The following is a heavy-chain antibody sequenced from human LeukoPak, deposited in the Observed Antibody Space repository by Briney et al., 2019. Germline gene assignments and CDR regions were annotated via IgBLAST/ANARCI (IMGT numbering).Heavy chain of an antibody. V-gene: IGHV3-30*18. CDR1: GFSFSSYG. J-gene: IGHJ4*02. Sequence: GRSVRLFCAASGFSFSSYGIHWVRQAPGKGLEWVAVISYDGSNKYYADSVKGRFTISRDNSKNTLYLQMNSLRTEDTSVYYCAKERYSSSSAYIDYWGQGTLVTVYS. D-gene: IGHD6-6*01. CDR2: ISYDGSNK. CDR3: AKERYSSSSAYIDY.